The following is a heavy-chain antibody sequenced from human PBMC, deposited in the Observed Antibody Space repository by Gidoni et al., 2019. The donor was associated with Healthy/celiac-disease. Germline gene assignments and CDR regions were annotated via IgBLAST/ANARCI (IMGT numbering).Heavy chain of an antibody. CDR3: ARDQAAADLMTSGYFDY. J-gene: IGHJ4*02. CDR2: IYYSGST. Sequence: QLQLQESGPGLVKPSETLSLTCTVSGGSISRRSYYWGWIRQPPGKGLEWIGSIYYSGSTYYNPSLKSRVTISVDTSKNQFSLKLSSVTAADTAVYYCARDQAAADLMTSGYFDYWGQGTLVTVSS. V-gene: IGHV4-39*07. D-gene: IGHD6-13*01. CDR1: GGSISRRSYY.